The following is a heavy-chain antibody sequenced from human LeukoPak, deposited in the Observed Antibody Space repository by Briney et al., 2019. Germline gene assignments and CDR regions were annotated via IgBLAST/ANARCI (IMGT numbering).Heavy chain of an antibody. V-gene: IGHV3-23*01. CDR3: GKDPNGDYVGAFDF. CDR2: MNGGGGDI. Sequence: PGGSLRLSCVASGLYFRNYAMAWVRQAPGKGLEWVSVMNGGGGDIRYAESVKGRFTISRDNSANTLYLQMNSLSADDTAVYYCGKDPNGDYVGAFDFWGQGTVVSVSS. J-gene: IGHJ3*01. D-gene: IGHD4-17*01. CDR1: GLYFRNYA.